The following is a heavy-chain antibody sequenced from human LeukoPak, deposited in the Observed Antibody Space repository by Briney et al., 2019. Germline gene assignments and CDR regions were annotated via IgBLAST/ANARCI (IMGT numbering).Heavy chain of an antibody. D-gene: IGHD6-19*01. CDR2: IYYSGNT. CDR1: GGPISSSY. Sequence: SETLSLTCTVSGGPISSSYWSWIRQPPGKGLEWIGFIYYSGNTNYNPSLKSRVIISVDTSKNQFSLKLSSVTAADTAVYYCGRLKGYSSGWYPSYYFDYWGQGTLVTVSS. J-gene: IGHJ4*02. CDR3: GRLKGYSSGWYPSYYFDY. V-gene: IGHV4-59*08.